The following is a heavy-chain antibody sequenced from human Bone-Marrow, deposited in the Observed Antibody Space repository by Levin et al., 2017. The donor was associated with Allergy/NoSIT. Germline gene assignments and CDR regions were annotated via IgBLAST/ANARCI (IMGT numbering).Heavy chain of an antibody. Sequence: GSLRLSCSVSGGGIGTHYWNWVRQPPGKGLEWIGFVHHSGDVHPNPSLKSRLSMSVDTSRNQFSLELRSVTAADTAVYFCARRRSEVDPRGSIDVWGRGTMVTVSS. CDR2: VHHSGDV. V-gene: IGHV4-59*11. CDR1: GGGIGTHY. J-gene: IGHJ3*01. D-gene: IGHD2/OR15-2a*01. CDR3: ARRRSEVDPRGSIDV.